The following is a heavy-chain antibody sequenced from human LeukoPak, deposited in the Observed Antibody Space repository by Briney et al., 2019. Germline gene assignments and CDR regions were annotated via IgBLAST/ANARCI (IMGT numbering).Heavy chain of an antibody. CDR2: IYSGGST. CDR3: ARALGYGSGSYYKITHFDY. CDR1: GFTVSSNY. J-gene: IGHJ4*02. Sequence: QAGGSLRLSCAASGFTVSSNYMSWVRQAPGKGLEWVSLIYSGGSTYYADSVKGRFTISRDNYKNTLYLQINYLRAEDTAVYYCARALGYGSGSYYKITHFDYWGQGTLVTVSS. V-gene: IGHV3-53*01. D-gene: IGHD3-10*01.